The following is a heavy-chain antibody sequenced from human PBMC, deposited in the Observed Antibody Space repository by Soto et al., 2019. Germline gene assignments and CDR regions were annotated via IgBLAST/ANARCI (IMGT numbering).Heavy chain of an antibody. V-gene: IGHV4-30-2*01. D-gene: IGHD4-17*01. Sequence: SSETLSLTCAVSGDSISNDDYSWSWIRQPPGKGLEWMGYIFHTGSTYYNPSLKSRVTMLVDRSKNQFSLTLKSVTAADTAVYYCARDGYGGRRNWFAPWGQRTLVTVSS. CDR3: ARDGYGGRRNWFAP. CDR2: IFHTGST. CDR1: GDSISNDDYS. J-gene: IGHJ5*02.